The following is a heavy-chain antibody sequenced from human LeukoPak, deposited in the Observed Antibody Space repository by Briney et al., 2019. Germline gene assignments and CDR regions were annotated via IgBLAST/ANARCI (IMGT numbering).Heavy chain of an antibody. Sequence: GASVKVSCKASGGTFSSYAISWVRQAPGQGLEWMGGIIPIFGTANYAQKFQGRVTITTDESTSTAYMELSSLRSEDTAVYYCAMAPTLIDAFDIWGQGTMVTVSS. CDR1: GGTFSSYA. CDR3: AMAPTLIDAFDI. J-gene: IGHJ3*02. CDR2: IIPIFGTA. V-gene: IGHV1-69*05. D-gene: IGHD2-15*01.